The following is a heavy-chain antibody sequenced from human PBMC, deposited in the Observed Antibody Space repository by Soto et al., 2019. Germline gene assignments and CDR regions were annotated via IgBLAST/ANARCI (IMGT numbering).Heavy chain of an antibody. CDR2: MNPNSGNS. J-gene: IGHJ4*02. V-gene: IGHV1-8*02. D-gene: IGHD3-22*01. CDR3: TRDYYDSSGYYSSGDY. Sequence: ASVKVSCKASGYTFANYDIHWVRQAPGQGLEWMGWMNPNSGNSGYAQKFQGRVTLTRDTSISTLYMELSSLRSEDTAVFYCTRDYYDSSGYYSSGDYWGQGTLVTVSS. CDR1: GYTFANYD.